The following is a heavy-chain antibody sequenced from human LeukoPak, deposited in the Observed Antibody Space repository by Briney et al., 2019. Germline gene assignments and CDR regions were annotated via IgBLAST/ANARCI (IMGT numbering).Heavy chain of an antibody. CDR2: ISGSGGST. CDR3: AKDLQDIVVVPAASVDY. CDR1: GFTFSSYA. Sequence: GGSLRLSCAASGFTFSSYAMSWVRQAPGKGLEWVSAISGSGGSTYYADSVKGRFTISRDNSRNTLYLQMNSLRAEDTAVYYCAKDLQDIVVVPAASVDYWGQGTLVTVSS. D-gene: IGHD2-2*01. V-gene: IGHV3-23*01. J-gene: IGHJ4*02.